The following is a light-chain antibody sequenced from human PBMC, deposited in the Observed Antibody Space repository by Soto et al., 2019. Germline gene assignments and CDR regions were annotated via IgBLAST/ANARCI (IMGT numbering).Light chain of an antibody. J-gene: IGKJ5*01. CDR2: GAS. Sequence: EIVLTQSPATLSLSPGERATLSCRASQSVSKYLAWYQQKPGQAPRLLIYGASRRATGIPDRFSGSGSGTDFTLTITGLEPEDFAVYFCQQYSGLPMTFGQGTRLEI. CDR3: QQYSGLPMT. V-gene: IGKV3-20*01. CDR1: QSVSKY.